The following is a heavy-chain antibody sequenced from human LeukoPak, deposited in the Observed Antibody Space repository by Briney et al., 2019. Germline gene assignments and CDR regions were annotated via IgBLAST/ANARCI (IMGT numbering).Heavy chain of an antibody. Sequence: PGGSLRLSCAASGFTFSSYWMSWVRQAPGKGLEWVANIKQDGSEKYYVESVKGRFTISRDNAKNSLYLQMNSLRAEDTAVYYCARDDGSGSYYLYYYYGMDVWGQGTTVTVSS. D-gene: IGHD3-10*01. CDR3: ARDDGSGSYYLYYYYGMDV. V-gene: IGHV3-7*01. J-gene: IGHJ6*02. CDR2: IKQDGSEK. CDR1: GFTFSSYW.